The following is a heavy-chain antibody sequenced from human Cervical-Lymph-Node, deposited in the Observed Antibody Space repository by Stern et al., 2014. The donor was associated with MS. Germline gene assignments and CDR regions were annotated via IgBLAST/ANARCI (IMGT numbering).Heavy chain of an antibody. J-gene: IGHJ3*02. CDR1: GVSITRSGNY. Sequence: QLQLQESGPGLVKPSETLSLTCKVSGVSITRSGNYWGWIRQPPGKGLEWIGSLYYSGSTYINPSLKSRVTLSGDTSNNSFSLTLSPVTAADTAVYYCARHLESKYSTGWSRGNAFDIWGQGTMVTVSS. D-gene: IGHD6-19*01. CDR3: ARHLESKYSTGWSRGNAFDI. CDR2: LYYSGST. V-gene: IGHV4-39*01.